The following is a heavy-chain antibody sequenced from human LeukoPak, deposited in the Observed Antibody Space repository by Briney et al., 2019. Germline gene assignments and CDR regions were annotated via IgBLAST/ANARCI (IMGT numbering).Heavy chain of an antibody. CDR2: ISSSGSTI. CDR3: AELGITMIGGV. V-gene: IGHV3-48*03. D-gene: IGHD3-10*02. Sequence: GGSLRLSCAASGFTFRSYWMHWVRQAPGKGLEWVSYISSSGSTIYYADSVKGRFTISRDNAKNSLYLQMNSLRAKDTAVYYCAELGITMIGGVWGKGTTVTISS. CDR1: GFTFRSYW. J-gene: IGHJ6*04.